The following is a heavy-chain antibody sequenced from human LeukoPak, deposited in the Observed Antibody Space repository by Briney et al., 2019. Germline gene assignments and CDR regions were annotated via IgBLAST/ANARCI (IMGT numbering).Heavy chain of an antibody. CDR1: GYTFTSYA. CDR2: INTNTGNP. D-gene: IGHD2-15*01. CDR3: ARVLYCSGSSCYSLRD. V-gene: IGHV7-4-1*02. Sequence: ASVKVSCKASGYTFTSYAMNWVRQAPGQGLEWMGWINTNTGNPTCAQGFTGRFVFSLDTSVSTAYLQISSLKAEDTAVYYCARVLYCSGSSCYSLRDWGQGTLVTVSS. J-gene: IGHJ4*02.